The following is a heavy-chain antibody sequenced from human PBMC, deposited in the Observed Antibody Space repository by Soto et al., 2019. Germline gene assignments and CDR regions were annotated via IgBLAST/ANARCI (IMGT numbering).Heavy chain of an antibody. CDR3: AKNQERELPRVIDF. D-gene: IGHD1-7*01. CDR2: MSGSSSTT. Sequence: EVRLLDSGGGLVKPGGSLRLSCATSGLTFSNYAMSWVRQAPGGGLEWVSSMSGSSSTTYYADSVKGRFTISRDRSKNTLYLQMSRLRAEDTALYYCAKNQERELPRVIDFWGQGTLVTVAS. CDR1: GLTFSNYA. J-gene: IGHJ4*02. V-gene: IGHV3-23*01.